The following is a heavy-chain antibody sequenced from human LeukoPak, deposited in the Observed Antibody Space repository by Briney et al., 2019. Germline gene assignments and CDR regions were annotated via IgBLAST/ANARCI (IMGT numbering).Heavy chain of an antibody. J-gene: IGHJ3*02. CDR1: GFTFSNYG. CDR2: ISYDGSNK. V-gene: IGHV3-30*03. Sequence: QPGRSLRLSCAASGFTFSNYGMHWVRQATGKGVEWVALISYDGSNKYYAYSVKGRFTISRYNSKNTYLQMNSLRAEDTAVYYCAREGYYAFDIWGQGSIVTVSS. CDR3: AREGYYAFDI. D-gene: IGHD3-22*01.